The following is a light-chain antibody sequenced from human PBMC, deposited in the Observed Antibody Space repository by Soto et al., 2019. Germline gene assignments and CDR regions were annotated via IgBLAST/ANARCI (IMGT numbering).Light chain of an antibody. CDR1: LSVSNND. CDR3: HHYGSSPPYT. V-gene: IGKV3-20*01. CDR2: GAS. Sequence: EIVLTQSPDTLSLSPGERATVSCRASLSVSNNDLAWYQQKPGQAPRLLLYGASFRPTGIPDRFSGSGSGTDFTLTISRLEPEDFAVYYCHHYGSSPPYTFGQGTKLDIK. J-gene: IGKJ2*01.